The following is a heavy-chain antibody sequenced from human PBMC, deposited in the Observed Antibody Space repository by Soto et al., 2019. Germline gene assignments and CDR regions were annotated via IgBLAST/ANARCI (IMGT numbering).Heavy chain of an antibody. J-gene: IGHJ6*02. V-gene: IGHV1-2*04. CDR3: AREGSVDGGGGYGMDV. Sequence: QVQLVQSGAEVKKPGASVKVSCKASGYTFTGYYMHWVRQAPGQGLEWMGWINPNSGGTNYAQKFQGWVTMTRDTSISTAYMELSRLRSDDTAVYYCAREGSVDGGGGYGMDVWGQGTTVTVSS. CDR2: INPNSGGT. CDR1: GYTFTGYY. D-gene: IGHD3-10*01.